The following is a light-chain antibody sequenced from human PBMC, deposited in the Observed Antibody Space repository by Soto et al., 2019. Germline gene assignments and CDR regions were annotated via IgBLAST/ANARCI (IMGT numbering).Light chain of an antibody. CDR2: RAT. V-gene: IGKV1-12*01. J-gene: IGKJ4*01. Sequence: DIQMTQSPSFVSASVGDRVTITCRASQHINDWLAWYQQKPGRAPDLLISRATSLQSGVPSRFSGSGSGTDFTLTISSLQPEDFATYYCQQANDFPLTFGGGTRIEIK. CDR3: QQANDFPLT. CDR1: QHINDW.